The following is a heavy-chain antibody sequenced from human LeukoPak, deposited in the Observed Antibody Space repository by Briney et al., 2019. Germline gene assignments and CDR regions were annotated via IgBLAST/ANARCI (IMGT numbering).Heavy chain of an antibody. Sequence: GGSLRLSCAASGFTFSNAWMSWVRQAPGKGLEWVGRIKSKTDGGTTDYAAPVKGRYTISKDDSKNTLYLQMNSLKTEDTAVYYCTTASGYDSVFDFDYWGQGTLVTVSS. V-gene: IGHV3-15*01. D-gene: IGHD5-12*01. CDR3: TTASGYDSVFDFDY. CDR1: GFTFSNAW. CDR2: IKSKTDGGTT. J-gene: IGHJ4*02.